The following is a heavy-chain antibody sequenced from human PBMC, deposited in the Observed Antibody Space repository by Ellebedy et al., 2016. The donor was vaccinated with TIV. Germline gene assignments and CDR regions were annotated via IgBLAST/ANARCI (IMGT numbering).Heavy chain of an antibody. D-gene: IGHD4-17*01. J-gene: IGHJ5*02. CDR2: IYPADSDT. CDR3: ARAPDYGDRNWFDP. V-gene: IGHV5-51*01. Sequence: GESLKISCKGSGYSFTSYWIGWVRQMPGKGLEWMGIIYPADSDTRYSPSFQGQITISPDKSISTAYLQWSSLKASDTAMYFCARAPDYGDRNWFDPWGQGTLVTVSS. CDR1: GYSFTSYW.